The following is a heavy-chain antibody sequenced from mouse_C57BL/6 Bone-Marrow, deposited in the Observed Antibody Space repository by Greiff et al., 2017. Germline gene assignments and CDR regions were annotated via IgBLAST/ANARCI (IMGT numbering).Heavy chain of an antibody. D-gene: IGHD2-2*01. Sequence: QVQLQQPGAELVKPGASVKLSCKASGYTFTSYWMQWVKQRPGKGLEWIGEIDPSDSYTNYNQKFKGKATLTVDTSSSTAYMQLSILTSEDSAFYYCASLLWLRRWYAMDYWGQGTSVTVSS. CDR1: GYTFTSYW. CDR3: ASLLWLRRWYAMDY. CDR2: IDPSDSYT. V-gene: IGHV1-50*01. J-gene: IGHJ4*01.